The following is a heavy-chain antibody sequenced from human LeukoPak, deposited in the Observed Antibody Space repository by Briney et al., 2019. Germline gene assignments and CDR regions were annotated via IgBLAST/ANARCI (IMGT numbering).Heavy chain of an antibody. V-gene: IGHV3-30*02. CDR1: GFTLSCCG. D-gene: IGHD3-10*01. J-gene: IGHJ3*02. CDR3: ASFPPYMVRTDAFDI. Sequence: PGGSLRLACAASGFTLSCCGMHWVSQAPGKGLEWVAFIRYDGGNAYYADSVKGRFTISRDNSQKKMYLQMNSLRTEDTAVYYCASFPPYMVRTDAFDIWGQGTMVTVSS. CDR2: IRYDGGNA.